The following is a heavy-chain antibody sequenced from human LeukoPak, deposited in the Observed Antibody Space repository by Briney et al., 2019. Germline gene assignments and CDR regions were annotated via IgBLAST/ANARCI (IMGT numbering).Heavy chain of an antibody. Sequence: TSETLSLTCAVYGGSFSGYYWSWIRQPPGKGLEWIGEINHSGSTNYNPSLKSRVTISVDTSKNQFSLKLSSVTAADTAVYYCARRGSGYYGAFDIWGQGTMVTVSS. CDR2: INHSGST. CDR3: ARRGSGYYGAFDI. V-gene: IGHV4-34*01. J-gene: IGHJ3*02. CDR1: GGSFSGYY. D-gene: IGHD3-22*01.